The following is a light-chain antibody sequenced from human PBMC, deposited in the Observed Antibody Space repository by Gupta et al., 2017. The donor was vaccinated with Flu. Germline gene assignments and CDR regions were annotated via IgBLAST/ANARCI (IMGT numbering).Light chain of an antibody. V-gene: IGLV2-8*01. J-gene: IGLJ2*01. CDR1: SSDVGGFSY. CDR3: TSYAPGNNLL. Sequence: QSALTQHPSASGSPGQSFTISCTVTSSDVGGFSYVSWYQQHPGKAPKLMISDVSKRPSGVPDRFSGSKSGNTASLTVSGLQAEDEAEYYCTSYAPGNNLLFGGGTKLTVL. CDR2: DVS.